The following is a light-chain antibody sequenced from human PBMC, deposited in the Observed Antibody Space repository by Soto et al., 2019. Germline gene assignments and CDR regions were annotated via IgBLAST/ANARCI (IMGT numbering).Light chain of an antibody. CDR1: QSISSW. CDR3: QQYDRYTPLT. CDR2: DAY. V-gene: IGKV1-5*01. J-gene: IGKJ4*01. Sequence: DIQMTQSPSTLSASVGDRFTITCLASQSISSWLAWYQQKPGKAPKLLIYDAYSLESGTPSRFSGRRSGTEFTLTIASVQPEDFATYYCQQYDRYTPLTFGGGTKVDIK.